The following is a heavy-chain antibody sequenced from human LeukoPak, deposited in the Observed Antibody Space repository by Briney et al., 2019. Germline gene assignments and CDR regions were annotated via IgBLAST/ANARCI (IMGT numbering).Heavy chain of an antibody. J-gene: IGHJ4*02. Sequence: ESGPTLVNPTQTPTLTCTLSGLSLSSRGVGVAWIRQPPGKALEWLALIFWDDDKLYSPSLQSRLTITKDTSKNQVVLTMTNMDXXXXXXXXXXXXXXXNNGPSGWGSYYFDYWGQGALVTVSS. CDR2: IFWDDDK. CDR1: GLSLSSRGVG. CDR3: XXXXXXNNGPSGWGSYYFDY. D-gene: IGHD3-16*01. V-gene: IGHV2-5*02.